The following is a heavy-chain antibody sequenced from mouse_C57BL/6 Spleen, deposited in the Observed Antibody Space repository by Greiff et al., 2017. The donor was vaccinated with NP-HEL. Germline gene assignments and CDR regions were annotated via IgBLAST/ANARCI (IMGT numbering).Heavy chain of an antibody. V-gene: IGHV1-50*01. Sequence: QVQLQQPGAELVKPGASVKLSCKASGYTFTSYWMQWVKQRPGQGLEWIGEIDPSDSYTNYNQKFKGKATLTVDTSSSTAYMQLSSLTSEDSAVYYCAEGSGKDYFDYWGQGTTLTVSS. CDR1: GYTFTSYW. J-gene: IGHJ2*01. CDR3: AEGSGKDYFDY. D-gene: IGHD2-1*01. CDR2: IDPSDSYT.